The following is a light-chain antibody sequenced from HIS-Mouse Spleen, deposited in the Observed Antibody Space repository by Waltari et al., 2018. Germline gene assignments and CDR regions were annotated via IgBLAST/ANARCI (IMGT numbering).Light chain of an antibody. CDR3: CSYAGSSTWV. CDR2: DGS. V-gene: IGLV2-23*01. J-gene: IGLJ3*02. Sequence: QSALTQPASVSGSPGQSITISCTGTSSDVGSYNLVPWYQQHPGKAPKLMIYDGSKRPSWVSNRFSGSKSGNTASLTISGLQAEDEADYYCCSYAGSSTWVFGGGTKLTVL. CDR1: SSDVGSYNL.